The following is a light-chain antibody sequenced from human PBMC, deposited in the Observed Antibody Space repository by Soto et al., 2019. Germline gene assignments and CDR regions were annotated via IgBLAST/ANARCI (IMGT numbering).Light chain of an antibody. Sequence: EIVLTQSPATLSLSPGERATLSCRASQSISSYLAWYQQKPVQAPRLLIYDASNRATGIPARFSGSGSGTVFTFIISILVPEDFAVYYCHQRSTWPFTFGPGTKVYIK. V-gene: IGKV3-11*01. J-gene: IGKJ3*01. CDR2: DAS. CDR1: QSISSY. CDR3: HQRSTWPFT.